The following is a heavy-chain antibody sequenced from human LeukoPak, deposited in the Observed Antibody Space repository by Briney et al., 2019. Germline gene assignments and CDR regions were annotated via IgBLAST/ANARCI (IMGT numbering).Heavy chain of an antibody. CDR2: IYTSGST. D-gene: IGHD2-15*01. J-gene: IGHJ6*03. CDR1: GGSISSYY. CDR3: ARASNFCSGGSCYSRRSDTYYYYMDV. Sequence: PSETLSLTCTVSGGSISSYYWSWIRQPAGKGLEWIGRIYTSGSTNYNPSLKSRVTTSVDTSKNQFSLKLSSVTAADTAVYYCARASNFCSGGSCYSRRSDTYYYYMDVWGKGTTVTVSS. V-gene: IGHV4-4*07.